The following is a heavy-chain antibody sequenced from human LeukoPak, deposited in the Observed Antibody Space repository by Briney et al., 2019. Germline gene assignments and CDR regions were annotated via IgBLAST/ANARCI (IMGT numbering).Heavy chain of an antibody. CDR1: GFTFSSYV. J-gene: IGHJ4*02. V-gene: IGHV3-23*01. CDR3: AKGGGDYGSSHFDY. CDR2: ILGSGGHT. Sequence: GGSLRLSCEVSGFTFSSYVMSWVRQAPGKGLEWVSGILGSGGHTYYADSVKGRFTISRDNPKNTLYLEMNSLRAEDTAVYYCAKGGGDYGSSHFDYWGQGTLVTVSS. D-gene: IGHD4-17*01.